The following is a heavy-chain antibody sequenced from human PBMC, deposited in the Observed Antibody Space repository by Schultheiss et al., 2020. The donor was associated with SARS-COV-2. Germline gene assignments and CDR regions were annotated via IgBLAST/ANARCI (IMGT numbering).Heavy chain of an antibody. CDR1: GFTFSSYW. V-gene: IGHV3-66*01. CDR3: AREVPAAIGYFDY. CDR2: IYSGGST. J-gene: IGHJ4*02. Sequence: GGSLRLSCAASGFTFSSYWMHWVRQAPGKGLVWVSVIYSGGSTYYADSVKGRFTISRDNAKNSLYLQMNSLRAEDTAVYYCAREVPAAIGYFDYWGQGTLVTVSS. D-gene: IGHD2-2*01.